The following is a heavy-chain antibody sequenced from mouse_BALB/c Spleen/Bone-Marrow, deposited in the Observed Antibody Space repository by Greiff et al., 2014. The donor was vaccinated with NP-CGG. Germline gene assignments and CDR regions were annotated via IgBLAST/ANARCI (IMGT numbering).Heavy chain of an antibody. CDR2: IDPANGNT. CDR3: ARWEYYAMDY. V-gene: IGHV14-3*02. CDR1: GFNIKDTY. D-gene: IGHD4-1*01. J-gene: IGHJ4*01. Sequence: ELQLVESGAELVKPGASVKLSCTASGFNIKDTYMHWVKQRPEQGLEWIGRIDPANGNTKYDPKFQGKATITADTSSNTAYLQLSSLTSEDTAVYYCARWEYYAMDYWGQGTSVTVSS.